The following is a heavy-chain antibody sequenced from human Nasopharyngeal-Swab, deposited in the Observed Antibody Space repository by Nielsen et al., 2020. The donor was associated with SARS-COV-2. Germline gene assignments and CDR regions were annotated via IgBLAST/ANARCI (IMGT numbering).Heavy chain of an antibody. D-gene: IGHD2-15*01. CDR2: MNPNSGNT. J-gene: IGHJ6*02. V-gene: IGHV1-8*01. CDR1: GYTFTSYD. CDR3: ARYCSGGSCYPYYYYGMDV. Sequence: ASVKVSCKASGYTFTSYDINWVRQATGQGLEWMGWMNPNSGNTGYAQKFQGRVTMTRNTSISTAYMELSSLRSEDTAGYYCARYCSGGSCYPYYYYGMDVWGQGTTVTVSS.